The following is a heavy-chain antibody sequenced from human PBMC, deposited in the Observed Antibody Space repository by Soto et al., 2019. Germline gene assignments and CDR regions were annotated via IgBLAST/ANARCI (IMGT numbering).Heavy chain of an antibody. J-gene: IGHJ3*02. CDR1: GFTFSSYA. D-gene: IGHD3-3*01. CDR2: ISGSGGST. Sequence: GGSLRLSCAASGFTFSSYAMSWVRQAPGKGLEWVSAISGSGGSTYYADSVKGRFTISRDNSKNTLYLQMNSLRAEDTAVYYCAKDLDFWSGYLEGAFDIWGQGTMVTVSS. CDR3: AKDLDFWSGYLEGAFDI. V-gene: IGHV3-23*01.